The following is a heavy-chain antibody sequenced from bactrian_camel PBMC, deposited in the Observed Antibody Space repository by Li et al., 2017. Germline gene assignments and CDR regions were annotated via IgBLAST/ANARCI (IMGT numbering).Heavy chain of an antibody. J-gene: IGHJ4*01. Sequence: VQLVESGGGSVQSGGSLRLSCAASGYTYSRYCMGWIRQAPGKEREGVAAIDSDGRTSYADSVKGRFSISQDNAKNTLYLQMNSLKSKDTAMYYCAAPRILSYYHEYDYGVEYIYWGQGTQVTVS. V-gene: IGHV3S26*01. CDR2: IDSDGRT. D-gene: IGHD4*01. CDR1: GYTYSRYC. CDR3: AAPRILSYYHEYDYGVEYIY.